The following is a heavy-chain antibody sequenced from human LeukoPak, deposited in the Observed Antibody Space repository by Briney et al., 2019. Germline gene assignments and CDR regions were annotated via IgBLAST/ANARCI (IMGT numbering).Heavy chain of an antibody. V-gene: IGHV3-30*02. Sequence: GGSLRLSCAASGFTFSSYGMHWVRQAPGKGLEWVAFIRYDGSNKYHADSVKGRFTISRDNSKNTLSLQMNSLRAEDTAVYYCARAITNYGYIFDYWGQGTLVTVSS. CDR3: ARAITNYGYIFDY. D-gene: IGHD5-18*01. CDR2: IRYDGSNK. CDR1: GFTFSSYG. J-gene: IGHJ4*02.